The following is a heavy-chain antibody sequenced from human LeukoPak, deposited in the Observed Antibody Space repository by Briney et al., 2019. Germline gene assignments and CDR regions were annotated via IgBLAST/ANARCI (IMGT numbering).Heavy chain of an antibody. V-gene: IGHV1-69*06. D-gene: IGHD6-19*01. CDR1: GGTFTIYA. CDR3: ARGDSGWSPVDY. J-gene: IGHJ4*02. Sequence: SVTVSFKASGGTFTIYAISWVRQAPGQGLEWMGGIIPIFGTANYAQKFQGRVTITADKSTSTAYMELSSLRSEDTAVYYCARGDSGWSPVDYWGPGTLVTVSS. CDR2: IIPIFGTA.